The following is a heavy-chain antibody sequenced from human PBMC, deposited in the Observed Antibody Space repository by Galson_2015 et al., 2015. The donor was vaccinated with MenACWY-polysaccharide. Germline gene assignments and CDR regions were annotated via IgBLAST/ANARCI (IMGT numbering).Heavy chain of an antibody. CDR3: AKDLHYLALDY. V-gene: IGHV3-11*01. CDR2: IIQSGSPK. Sequence: SLRLSCAASGFTFSDYYMSWIRQAPGKGLEYISHIIQSGSPKVSADSVKGRFTISRDNAKNSLYLQLSSLRADDTAVYYCAKDLHYLALDYWGRGVLVTVSS. D-gene: IGHD1-26*01. CDR1: GFTFSDYY. J-gene: IGHJ4*02.